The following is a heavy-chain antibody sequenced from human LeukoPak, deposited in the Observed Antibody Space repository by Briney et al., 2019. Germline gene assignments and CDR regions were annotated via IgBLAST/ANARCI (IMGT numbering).Heavy chain of an antibody. D-gene: IGHD3-22*01. CDR2: INPNSGGT. V-gene: IGHV1-2*04. Sequence: ASVKVSCKASGYTFTGYYMHWVRQAPGQGLEWMGWINPNSGGTNYAQKFQGWVTMTRDTSISTAYMELSRLRSDDTAVYYCARDGPINYYDSSGSRYYFDYWGQGTLVTVSS. J-gene: IGHJ4*02. CDR1: GYTFTGYY. CDR3: ARDGPINYYDSSGSRYYFDY.